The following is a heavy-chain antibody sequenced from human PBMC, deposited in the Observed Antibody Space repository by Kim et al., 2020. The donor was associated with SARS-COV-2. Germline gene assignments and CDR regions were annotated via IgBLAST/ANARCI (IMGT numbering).Heavy chain of an antibody. V-gene: IGHV3-11*01. CDR1: GFTFSDYY. CDR2: MSSSGNTI. Sequence: GGSLRLSCAASGFTFSDYYMSWIRQAPGKGLEWVACMSSSGNTIYHADSVKGRFTISMDNAKNSLFLQMNSLRAEDTAVYYCARGGSSGPTGFDFWGQGTLVTVSS. D-gene: IGHD1-26*01. CDR3: ARGGSSGPTGFDF. J-gene: IGHJ4*02.